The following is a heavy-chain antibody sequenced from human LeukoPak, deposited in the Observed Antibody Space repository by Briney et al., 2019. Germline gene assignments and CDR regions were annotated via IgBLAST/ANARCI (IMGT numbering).Heavy chain of an antibody. CDR2: INHSGST. D-gene: IGHD6-19*01. J-gene: IGHJ4*02. V-gene: IGHV4-39*07. Sequence: PSETLSLTCTVSGGSISSGGYYWSWIRQPPGKGLEWIGEINHSGSTNYNPSLKSRVTISVDTSKNQFSLKLSSVTAADTAVYYCARKLRGIAVAGAVAGRYFDYWGQGTLVTVSS. CDR1: GGSISSGGYY. CDR3: ARKLRGIAVAGAVAGRYFDY.